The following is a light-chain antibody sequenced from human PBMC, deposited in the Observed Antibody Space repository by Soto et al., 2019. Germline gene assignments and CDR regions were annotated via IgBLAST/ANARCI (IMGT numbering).Light chain of an antibody. J-gene: IGKJ1*01. Sequence: EIVLTQSPGSLSLSPGERGTLSCRASQSVDSSFFAWYQQKPDQAPRLLIYGASNGATGIPDRFSGSGSGTDFPLTISRLEPEDFAVYYCQQYVRSVTFGQGTKVEIK. CDR2: GAS. V-gene: IGKV3-20*01. CDR1: QSVDSSF. CDR3: QQYVRSVT.